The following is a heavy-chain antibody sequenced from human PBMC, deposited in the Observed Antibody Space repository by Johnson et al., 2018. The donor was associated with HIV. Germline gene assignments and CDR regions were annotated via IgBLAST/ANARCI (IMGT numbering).Heavy chain of an antibody. CDR1: GFTFSNAW. J-gene: IGHJ3*02. CDR3: ARDLSRGGIAARLGAFDI. V-gene: IGHV3-30-3*01. Sequence: VQLVESGGGLVKPGGSLRLSCAASGFTFSNAWMSWVRQAPGKGLEWVAVISYDGSNKYYADSVKGRFTISRDNSKTTLYLQMNSLRAEDTAVYYCARDLSRGGIAARLGAFDIWGQGTMVTVSS. CDR2: ISYDGSNK. D-gene: IGHD6-6*01.